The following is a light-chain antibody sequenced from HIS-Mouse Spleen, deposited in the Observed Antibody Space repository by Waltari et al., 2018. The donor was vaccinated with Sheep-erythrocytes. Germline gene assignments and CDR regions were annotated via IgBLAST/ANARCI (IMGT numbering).Light chain of an antibody. CDR3: CSYAGSYNHV. J-gene: IGLJ1*01. CDR2: DVS. CDR1: SSDVGGYNY. Sequence: QSALTQPRPVSGSPGQSVTISCTGTSSDVGGYNYVSWYQKHPGKAPKLMIYDVSKRPSGVPDRFSGSKSGNTASLTISGLQAEDEADYYCCSYAGSYNHVFATGTKVTVL. V-gene: IGLV2-11*01.